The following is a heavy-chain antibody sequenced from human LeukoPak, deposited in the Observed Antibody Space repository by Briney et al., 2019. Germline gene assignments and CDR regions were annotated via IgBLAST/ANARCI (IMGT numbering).Heavy chain of an antibody. V-gene: IGHV3-30-3*01. CDR3: ARDLLMEGNV. CDR1: GFTFSSYA. D-gene: IGHD1-1*01. CDR2: ISYDGSNK. J-gene: IGHJ6*02. Sequence: GGSLRLSCAASGFTFSSYAMYWVRQAPGKGLEWVAVISYDGSNKYYADSVKGRFTISRDNSENTLYLQMNSLRAEDTAVYYCARDLLMEGNVWGQGTTVTVSS.